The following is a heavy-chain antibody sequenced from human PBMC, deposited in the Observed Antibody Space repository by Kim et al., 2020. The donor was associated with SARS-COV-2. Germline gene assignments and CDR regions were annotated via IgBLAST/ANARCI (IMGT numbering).Heavy chain of an antibody. CDR1: GFTISRYC. D-gene: IGHD6-13*01. Sequence: GGSLRLSCAASGFTISRYCMSWVRQPPGKGLEWVANINQDGSEKYYVDSVKGRFTISRDNAKNSLYLQMNSLRVEDTAVYYCARENIATNWFDPWGQGTL. V-gene: IGHV3-7*03. J-gene: IGHJ5*02. CDR3: ARENIATNWFDP. CDR2: INQDGSEK.